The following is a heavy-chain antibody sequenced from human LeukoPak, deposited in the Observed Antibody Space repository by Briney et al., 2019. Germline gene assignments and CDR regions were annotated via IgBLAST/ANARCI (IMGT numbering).Heavy chain of an antibody. Sequence: PGGSLRLSCVGSGFIFSSYRMNWVSQAPGKGLEWVSYISSSSSTIYYADSMKGRFTISRDNAKNSLYLQMNSLRAEDTAVYYCARGWIAAPADAFDIWGQGTMVTVSS. CDR2: ISSSSSTI. J-gene: IGHJ3*02. CDR3: ARGWIAAPADAFDI. D-gene: IGHD6-6*01. V-gene: IGHV3-48*01. CDR1: GFIFSSYR.